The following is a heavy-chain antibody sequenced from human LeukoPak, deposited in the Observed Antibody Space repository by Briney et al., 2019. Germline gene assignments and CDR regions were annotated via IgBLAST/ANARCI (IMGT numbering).Heavy chain of an antibody. V-gene: IGHV4-39*01. CDR2: IYYSGST. D-gene: IGHD3-22*01. CDR1: GVSISSSDYY. Sequence: PSETLRFTCTVSGVSISSSDYYWGWIRQPPGKGLEWIGSIYYSGSTYYNPSLKSRVAISVDTSKTQFSLKLSSVTAADTAVFYCARAYESSGYRGLAYFDYWGQGTLVTVSS. CDR3: ARAYESSGYRGLAYFDY. J-gene: IGHJ4*02.